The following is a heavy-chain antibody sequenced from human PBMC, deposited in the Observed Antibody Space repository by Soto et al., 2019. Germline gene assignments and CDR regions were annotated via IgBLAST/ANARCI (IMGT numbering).Heavy chain of an antibody. Sequence: SETLSLTCAVYDGSFRGYDWSWIRQPPGKGLEWIGEINHSGSTNYNPSLKSRVTISVDTSKNQFSLKLSSVTAADTAVYYCARGSYRYSSGWYGSRDYWGQGTLVTVSS. J-gene: IGHJ4*02. CDR2: INHSGST. D-gene: IGHD6-19*01. V-gene: IGHV4-34*01. CDR1: DGSFRGYD. CDR3: ARGSYRYSSGWYGSRDY.